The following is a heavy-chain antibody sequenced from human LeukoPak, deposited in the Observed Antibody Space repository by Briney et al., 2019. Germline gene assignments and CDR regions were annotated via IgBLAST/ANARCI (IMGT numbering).Heavy chain of an antibody. CDR1: GFTFSSYW. J-gene: IGHJ4*02. CDR3: ARDRYGALDY. CDR2: INSDGSTT. D-gene: IGHD3-16*01. Sequence: PGGSLRLSCAASGFTFSSYWMHWVRQPPGKGLEWVSRINSDGSTTAYADSVKGRFTIFGDCAKNTLFLQRNSLRAEDTAVYYFARDRYGALDYWGQGTLVTVSS. V-gene: IGHV3-74*01.